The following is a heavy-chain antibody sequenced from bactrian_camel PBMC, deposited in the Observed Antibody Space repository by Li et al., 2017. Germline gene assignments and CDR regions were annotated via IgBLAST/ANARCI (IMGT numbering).Heavy chain of an antibody. Sequence: HVQLVESGGGSVQTGGSLRLSCVASGYRQSTYCMAWWRQTQGKEREEVAAINTGGGKTYYAATVKGRFTISHDKLRNTVDLQMSALKPEDTAMYYCAEAPYRDGFSTKCRGQGTQVAVS. CDR3: AEAPYRDGFSTKC. D-gene: IGHD4*01. CDR2: INTGGGKT. J-gene: IGHJ4*01. CDR1: GYRQSTYC. V-gene: IGHV3S1*01.